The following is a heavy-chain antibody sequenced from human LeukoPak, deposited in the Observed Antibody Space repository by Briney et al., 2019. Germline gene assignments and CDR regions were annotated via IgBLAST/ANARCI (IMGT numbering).Heavy chain of an antibody. V-gene: IGHV3-30*18. Sequence: PGGSLRLSCAASGFTFSSYGMHWVRQAPGKGLEWVAVISYDGSNKYYADSVKGRFTISRDNSKNTLYLQMNSLRAEDTAVYYWAKDMARITMVRGVTNPDYWGQGTLVTVSS. CDR1: GFTFSSYG. J-gene: IGHJ4*02. D-gene: IGHD3-10*01. CDR2: ISYDGSNK. CDR3: AKDMARITMVRGVTNPDY.